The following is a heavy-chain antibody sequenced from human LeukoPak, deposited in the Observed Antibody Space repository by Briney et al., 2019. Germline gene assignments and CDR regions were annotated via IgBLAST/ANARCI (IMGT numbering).Heavy chain of an antibody. CDR3: ARGYCSSTSCSTPYYYYYYMDV. CDR2: IYHSGST. V-gene: IGHV4-38-2*01. J-gene: IGHJ6*03. Sequence: PSETPSLTCALSGYSISSGYYWGWIRQPPGKGLEWIGSIYHSGSTYYNPSLKSRVTISVDTSKDQFSLKLSSVTAADTAVYYCARGYCSSTSCSTPYYYYYYMDVWGKGTTVTVSS. CDR1: GYSISSGYY. D-gene: IGHD2-2*01.